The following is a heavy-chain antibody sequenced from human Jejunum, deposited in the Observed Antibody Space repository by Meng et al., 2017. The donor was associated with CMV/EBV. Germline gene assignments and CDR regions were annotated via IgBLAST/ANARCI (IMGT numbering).Heavy chain of an antibody. J-gene: IGHJ4*02. CDR1: GNPTSSVRNF. CDR2: IHYTQTI. V-gene: IGHV4-39*07. D-gene: IGHD3-22*01. Sequence: GPGAVLATVPLSLAYSFSGNPTSSVRNFWGRTRPAHGKGMECVAQIHYTQTIYYNPSLKSRIAISVDTSKNQVSLKVNSVTAADTAMYYCAADISSAWFYYWGQGILVTVSS. CDR3: AADISSAWFYY.